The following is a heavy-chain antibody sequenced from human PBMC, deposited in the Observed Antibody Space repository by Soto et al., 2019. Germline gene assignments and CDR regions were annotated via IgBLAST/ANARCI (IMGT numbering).Heavy chain of an antibody. CDR3: AGGGKGVSHFYGLDV. J-gene: IGHJ6*02. CDR1: GDTFTTYW. Sequence: EVQLVQSGPEVKKPGESLKISCVAYGDTFTTYWVAWVRQMPGKGLEWMGIFYPDDSDTRYHPSFQGPVSISADKSSSTAYLQWNSLKASDTAMYFCAGGGKGVSHFYGLDVWGQGTTVTVSS. D-gene: IGHD2-21*01. V-gene: IGHV5-51*01. CDR2: FYPDDSDT.